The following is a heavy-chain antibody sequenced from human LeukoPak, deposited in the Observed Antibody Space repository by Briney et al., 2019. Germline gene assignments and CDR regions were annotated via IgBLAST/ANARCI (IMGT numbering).Heavy chain of an antibody. J-gene: IGHJ4*02. CDR1: GFTFSSYA. CDR3: AKVGYGSGRESFDY. Sequence: AGXXLRLSCAASGFTFSSYAMSWVRQAPGKGLEGVSAISGSGGRTYYADSGKGRFTISRDNSKNTLYLQMNSLRAEETAVYYCAKVGYGSGRESFDYWGQGTLVTVSS. CDR2: ISGSGGRT. D-gene: IGHD3-10*01. V-gene: IGHV3-23*01.